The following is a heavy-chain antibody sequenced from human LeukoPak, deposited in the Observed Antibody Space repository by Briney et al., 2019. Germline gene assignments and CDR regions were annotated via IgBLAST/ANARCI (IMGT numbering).Heavy chain of an antibody. V-gene: IGHV4-61*01. CDR2: IYYSGST. D-gene: IGHD3-10*01. Sequence: SETLSLTCTVSGGSVSSGSYYWSWIRQPPGKGLEWIGYIYYSGSTNYNPSLKSRVTISVDTSKNQFSLKLSSVTAADTAVYYCARQTTSMVRGVDYFDYWGQGTLVTVSS. J-gene: IGHJ4*02. CDR1: GGSVSSGSYY. CDR3: ARQTTSMVRGVDYFDY.